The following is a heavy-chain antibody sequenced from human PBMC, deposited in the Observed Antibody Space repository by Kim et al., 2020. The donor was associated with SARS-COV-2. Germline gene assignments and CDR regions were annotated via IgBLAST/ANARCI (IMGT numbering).Heavy chain of an antibody. CDR2: ISGSGGST. CDR1: GFTFSSYA. D-gene: IGHD3-10*01. Sequence: GGSLRLSCAASGFTFSSYAMSWVRQAPGKGLEWVSAISGSGGSTYYADSVKGRFTISRDNSKNTLYLQMNSLRAEDTAVYYCASEPITMVRGQRGRAFDIWGQGTMVTVSS. V-gene: IGHV3-23*01. J-gene: IGHJ3*02. CDR3: ASEPITMVRGQRGRAFDI.